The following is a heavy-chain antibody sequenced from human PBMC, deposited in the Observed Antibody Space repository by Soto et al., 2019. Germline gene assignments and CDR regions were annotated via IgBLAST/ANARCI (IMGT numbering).Heavy chain of an antibody. CDR2: TYYRSKWYN. D-gene: IGHD3-3*01. J-gene: IGHJ6*02. Sequence: PSQTLSLTCAISGDSVSSNSAAWNWIRQSPSRGLEWLGRTYYRSKWYNDYAVSVKSRITINPDTSKNQFSLQLNSVTPEDTAVYYCARDRTGDYDFWSGYPPFYGMDVWGQGTTVTVSS. CDR1: GDSVSSNSAA. CDR3: ARDRTGDYDFWSGYPPFYGMDV. V-gene: IGHV6-1*01.